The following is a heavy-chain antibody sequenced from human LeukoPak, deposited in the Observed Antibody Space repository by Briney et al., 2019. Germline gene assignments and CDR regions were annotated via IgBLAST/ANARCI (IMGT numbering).Heavy chain of an antibody. V-gene: IGHV3-48*04. CDR1: GFTFRTYG. CDR2: INSNSDTV. Sequence: QSGGSLRLSCAASGFTFRTYGMNWVRQAPGKGLEWISYINSNSDTVHYSNSVEGRFTISRDNAKNSLYLQMNSLRAEDTAMYYCAKDTSMEYYMDVWGKGTTVTVSS. D-gene: IGHD6-6*01. J-gene: IGHJ6*03. CDR3: AKDTSMEYYMDV.